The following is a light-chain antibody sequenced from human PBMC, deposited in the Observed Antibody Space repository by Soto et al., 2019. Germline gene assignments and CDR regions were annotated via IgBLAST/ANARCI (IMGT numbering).Light chain of an antibody. Sequence: QSVLTQPPSVSAAPGQKVTISCSGSSSNIGNNYVSWYQQLPGTAPKLLIYDNNKRPSGIPDRFSGCKSGTSATLGITGLQSGDEADYYCGTWDSGLSADVFGTGTKLTVL. CDR3: GTWDSGLSADV. CDR2: DNN. V-gene: IGLV1-51*01. CDR1: SSNIGNNY. J-gene: IGLJ1*01.